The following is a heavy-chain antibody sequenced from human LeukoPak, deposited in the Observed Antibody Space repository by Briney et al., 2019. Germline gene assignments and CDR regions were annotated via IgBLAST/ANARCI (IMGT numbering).Heavy chain of an antibody. D-gene: IGHD3-3*01. J-gene: IGHJ5*02. CDR2: ISGSGGST. Sequence: PGGSLRLSCAASGFTFSSYAMSWVRQAPGKGLEWVSAISGSGGSTYYADSVKGRFTISRDNSKNTLYLQMNSLRAEDTAVYYCATVAYYDLWSGYYRGLDPWGQGTLVTVSS. V-gene: IGHV3-23*01. CDR3: ATVAYYDLWSGYYRGLDP. CDR1: GFTFSSYA.